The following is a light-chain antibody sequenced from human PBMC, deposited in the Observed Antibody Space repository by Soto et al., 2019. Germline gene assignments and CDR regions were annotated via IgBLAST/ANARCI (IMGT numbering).Light chain of an antibody. CDR2: EVT. J-gene: IGLJ1*01. Sequence: QSALTQPPSASGSLGQSVTVSCTGTSSDVGRYNHVSWYQQHPGKAPKLMIFEVTKRPSGVPDRFSGSKSGNTASLTVSGLQAADEADYYCSSYAYINSFVFGTGTKVTVL. V-gene: IGLV2-8*01. CDR3: SSYAYINSFV. CDR1: SSDVGRYNH.